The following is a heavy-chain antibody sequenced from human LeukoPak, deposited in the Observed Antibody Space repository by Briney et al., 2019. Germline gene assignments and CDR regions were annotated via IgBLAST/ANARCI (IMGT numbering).Heavy chain of an antibody. CDR3: AELGITMIGGV. CDR2: ISGSGGST. J-gene: IGHJ6*04. V-gene: IGHV3-21*01. CDR1: GFTFSSYT. Sequence: PGGSLRLSCAASGFTFSSYTMNWVRQAPGKGLEWVSAISGSGGSTYYADSVKGRFTISRDNAKNSLYLQMNSLRAEDTAVYYCAELGITMIGGVWGKGTTVTISS. D-gene: IGHD3-10*02.